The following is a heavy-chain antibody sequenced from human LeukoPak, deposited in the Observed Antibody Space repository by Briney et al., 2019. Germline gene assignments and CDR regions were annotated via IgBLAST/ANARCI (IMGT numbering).Heavy chain of an antibody. CDR2: IYYSGST. V-gene: IGHV4-59*01. Sequence: PSETLSLTCTVSGGSISSYYWSWIRQPPGKGLEWIGYIYYSGSTNYNPSLKSRVTISVDTSKNQFSLELGSVTAADTAVYYCARVGFRFLGAMVRGKRYYYYMDVWGKGTTVTVSS. D-gene: IGHD3-10*01. CDR1: GGSISSYY. J-gene: IGHJ6*03. CDR3: ARVGFRFLGAMVRGKRYYYYMDV.